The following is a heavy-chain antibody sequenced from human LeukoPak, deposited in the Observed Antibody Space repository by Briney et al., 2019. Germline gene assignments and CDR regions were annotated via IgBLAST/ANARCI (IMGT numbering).Heavy chain of an antibody. D-gene: IGHD6-13*01. CDR1: GYTFTSDG. V-gene: IGHV1-18*01. J-gene: IGHJ6*02. Sequence: ASVTVSRKASGYTFTSDGISWGPQAPGQGLEWMGWISAYNGNTNYAQKLQGRVTMTTDTSTSTAYMELRSLRSDDTAVYYCARDGKSQGGGRSWCSTQARYYHYGMDGWGQGTTVTVSS. CDR3: ARDGKSQGGGRSWCSTQARYYHYGMDG. CDR2: ISAYNGNT.